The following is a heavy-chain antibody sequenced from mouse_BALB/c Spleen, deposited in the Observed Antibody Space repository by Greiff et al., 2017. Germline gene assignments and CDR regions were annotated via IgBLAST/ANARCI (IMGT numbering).Heavy chain of an antibody. D-gene: IGHD2-4*01. CDR3: ARVDYDDYAMDY. CDR2: ISDGGSYT. CDR1: GFTFSDYY. J-gene: IGHJ4*01. Sequence: DVMLVESGGGLVKPGGSLKLSCAASGFTFSDYYMYWVRQTPEKRLEWVATISDGGSYTYYPDSVKGRFTISRDNAKNNLYLQMSSLKSEDTAMYYCARVDYDDYAMDYWGQGTSVTVSS. V-gene: IGHV5-4*02.